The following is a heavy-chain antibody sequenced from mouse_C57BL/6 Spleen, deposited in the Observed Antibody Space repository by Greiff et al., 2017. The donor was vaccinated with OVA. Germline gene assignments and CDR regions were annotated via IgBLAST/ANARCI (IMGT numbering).Heavy chain of an antibody. Sequence: VQLQQSGAELVRPGTSVKVSCKASGYAFTNYLIEWVKQRPGQGLEWIGVINPGSGGTNYNEKFKGKATLTADKSSSTAYMRLSSLTSEDSAVYFCARGAYYSNYYFDYWGQGTTLTVSS. CDR2: INPGSGGT. D-gene: IGHD2-5*01. CDR1: GYAFTNYL. J-gene: IGHJ2*01. V-gene: IGHV1-54*01. CDR3: ARGAYYSNYYFDY.